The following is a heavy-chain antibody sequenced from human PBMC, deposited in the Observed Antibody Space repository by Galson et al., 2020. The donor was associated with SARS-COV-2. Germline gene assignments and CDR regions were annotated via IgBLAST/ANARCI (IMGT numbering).Heavy chain of an antibody. CDR2: INPNSGGT. CDR1: GYTFSGYY. V-gene: IGHV1-2*02. J-gene: IGHJ4*02. Sequence: ASVKVSCKAAGYTFSGYYLHWVRQAPGQGLKWMGWINPNSGGTNYAQKFQGRVTMTRDTSISTAYMELSSLRSDDTAVYYCARPLPYYDSSGFYYWGQGTLVTVSS. D-gene: IGHD3-22*01. CDR3: ARPLPYYDSSGFYY.